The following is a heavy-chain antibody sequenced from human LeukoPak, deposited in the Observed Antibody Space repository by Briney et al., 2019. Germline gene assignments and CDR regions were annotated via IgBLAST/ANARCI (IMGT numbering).Heavy chain of an antibody. Sequence: GAAVPVTLLSSLYTFISYYLHWVGQPASRGLDWMGIINPSGGSTSYAQKFQGRVTMTMDMSTSTVYMELSSLRSEDTAVYYCARDSGSYYGVDYWGQGTLVTVSS. CDR2: INPSGGST. V-gene: IGHV1-46*01. D-gene: IGHD1-26*01. CDR3: ARDSGSYYGVDY. J-gene: IGHJ4*02. CDR1: LYTFISYY.